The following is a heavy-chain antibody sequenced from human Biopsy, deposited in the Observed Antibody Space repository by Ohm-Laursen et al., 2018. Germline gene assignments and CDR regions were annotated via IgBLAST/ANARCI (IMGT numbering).Heavy chain of an antibody. CDR2: ISGSGAIT. V-gene: IGHV3-23*01. J-gene: IGHJ5*02. Sequence: SLRLSCSASGFIFSRNDMSWVRQAPEKGLEWVSGISGSGAITYYADSVKGRFTISRDNSKNTLLLQMDSLRADDTAVYYCVKAYSAIYWFDPWGQGTLVTVSS. D-gene: IGHD2-21*01. CDR1: GFIFSRND. CDR3: VKAYSAIYWFDP.